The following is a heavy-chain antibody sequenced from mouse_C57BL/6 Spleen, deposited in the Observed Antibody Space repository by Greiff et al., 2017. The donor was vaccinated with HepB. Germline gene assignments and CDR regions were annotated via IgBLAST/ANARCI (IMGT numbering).Heavy chain of an antibody. CDR1: GYTFTSYW. Sequence: QVQLQQPGAELVKPGASVKLSCKASGYTFTSYWMQWVKQRPGQGLEWIGEILPGSGSTNYNEKFKGKATFTADTSSNTAYMQLSSLTTEDSAIYYCASPELGREDYYAMDYWGQGTSVTVSS. J-gene: IGHJ4*01. V-gene: IGHV1-9*01. D-gene: IGHD4-1*01. CDR2: ILPGSGST. CDR3: ASPELGREDYYAMDY.